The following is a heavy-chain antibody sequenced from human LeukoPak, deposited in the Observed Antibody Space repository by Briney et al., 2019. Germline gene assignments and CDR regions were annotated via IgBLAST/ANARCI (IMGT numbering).Heavy chain of an antibody. CDR3: ARGKYSSSWYWVY. CDR2: IIPIFGKA. J-gene: IGHJ4*02. Sequence: SVKVSCKASGGTFSSYAISWVRQAPGQGREWMGRIIPIFGKANYAQKFQGRVTITTDESTSTAYMELSSLRSEDTAVYYCARGKYSSSWYWVYWGQGTLVTVSS. CDR1: GGTFSSYA. V-gene: IGHV1-69*05. D-gene: IGHD6-13*01.